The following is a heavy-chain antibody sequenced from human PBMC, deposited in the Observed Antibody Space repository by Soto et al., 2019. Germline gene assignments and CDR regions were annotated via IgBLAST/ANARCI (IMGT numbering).Heavy chain of an antibody. D-gene: IGHD3-10*01. CDR1: GGSFSGYY. J-gene: IGHJ5*02. CDR2: INHSGST. CDR3: ARGGLLWFGELLSRNWFDP. Sequence: SETLSLTCAVYGGSFSGYYWSWIRQPPGKGLEWIGEINHSGSTNYNPSLKSRVTISVDTSKNQFSLKLSSVTAADTAVYYCARGGLLWFGELLSRNWFDPWGQGTLVTVSS. V-gene: IGHV4-34*01.